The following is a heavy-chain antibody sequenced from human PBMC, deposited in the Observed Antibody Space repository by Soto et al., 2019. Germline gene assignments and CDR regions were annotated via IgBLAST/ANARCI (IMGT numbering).Heavy chain of an antibody. CDR2: IDYSGST. Sequence: PSETLSLTCSVSGDSMTGANWGWFRQSPEKGLEWIGYIDYSGSTNYNPSLRSRITITIDTSSNQFSLNLASVTAADAAVYYCTRARHGDQFDSWGQGTLVTGSS. V-gene: IGHV4-59*01. CDR3: TRARHGDQFDS. CDR1: GDSMTGAN. J-gene: IGHJ4*02. D-gene: IGHD4-17*01.